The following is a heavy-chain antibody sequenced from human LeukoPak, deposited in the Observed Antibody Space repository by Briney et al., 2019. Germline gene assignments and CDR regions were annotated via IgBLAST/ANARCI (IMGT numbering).Heavy chain of an antibody. CDR3: ARVRPKDSSVSFDY. Sequence: SETPSLTCTVSGGSISSYYWSWIRQPPGKGLEWIGYIYYSGSTNYNPSLKSRVTISVDTSKNQFSLKLSSVTAADTAVYYCARVRPKDSSVSFDYWGQGTLVTVSS. D-gene: IGHD6-19*01. J-gene: IGHJ4*02. CDR2: IYYSGST. CDR1: GGSISSYY. V-gene: IGHV4-59*01.